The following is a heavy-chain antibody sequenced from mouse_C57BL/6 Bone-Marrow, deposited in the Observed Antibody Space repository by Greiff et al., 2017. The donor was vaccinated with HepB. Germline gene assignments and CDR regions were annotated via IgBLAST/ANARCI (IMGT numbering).Heavy chain of an antibody. CDR2: INPSSGYT. D-gene: IGHD2-1*01. J-gene: IGHJ4*01. Sequence: QVQLQQSGAELAKPGASVKLSCKASGYTFTSYWMHWVKQRPGQGLEWIGYINPSSGYTKYNQKFKDKATLTADKSSSTAYMQLSSLTYEDSAVYYCARSIYFRYYAMDYWGQGTSVTVSS. CDR3: ARSIYFRYYAMDY. V-gene: IGHV1-7*01. CDR1: GYTFTSYW.